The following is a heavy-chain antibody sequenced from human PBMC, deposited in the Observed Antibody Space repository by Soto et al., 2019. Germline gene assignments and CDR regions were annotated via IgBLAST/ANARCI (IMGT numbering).Heavy chain of an antibody. CDR2: ISSSGSTI. V-gene: IGHV3-11*01. Sequence: GGSLRLSCAASGFTFSDYYMSWIRQAPGKGLEWVSYISSSGSTIYYADSVKGRFTISRDNAKNSLYLQMNSLRAEDTAVYYCARDLGVKPVWSFLARQQLPDYWGQGTLVTVSS. D-gene: IGHD6-13*01. J-gene: IGHJ4*02. CDR3: ARDLGVKPVWSFLARQQLPDY. CDR1: GFTFSDYY.